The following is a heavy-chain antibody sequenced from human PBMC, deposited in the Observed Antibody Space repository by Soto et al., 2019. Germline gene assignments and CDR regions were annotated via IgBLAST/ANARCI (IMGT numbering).Heavy chain of an antibody. D-gene: IGHD1-1*01. V-gene: IGHV1-18*01. Sequence: QVQLVQSGIELKRPGASVKVSCKASGYIFTNYDISWVRQAPGQGLEWMGWISTYNGNTKYSQKLQDRVTMTTDTSTTTASMEVRSLRSDDTAVYYCARLTTLYGVDVWGQGTTVTVSS. J-gene: IGHJ6*02. CDR1: GYIFTNYD. CDR3: ARLTTLYGVDV. CDR2: ISTYNGNT.